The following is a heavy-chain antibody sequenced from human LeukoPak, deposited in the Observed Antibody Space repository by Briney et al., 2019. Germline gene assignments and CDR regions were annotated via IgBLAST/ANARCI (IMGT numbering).Heavy chain of an antibody. CDR2: IYYSGGT. D-gene: IGHD3-3*01. J-gene: IGHJ4*02. CDR1: GVSITSYY. CDR3: ARSYDFWSGDSQFDY. V-gene: IGHV4-59*01. Sequence: SETLSLTCTVSGVSITSYYWNWIRQPPGKGLEWIGYIYYSGGTNYNPSLRSRVTISLDTSKNQFSLKLSSVTAADTAVYYCARSYDFWSGDSQFDYWGQGTLVSVSS.